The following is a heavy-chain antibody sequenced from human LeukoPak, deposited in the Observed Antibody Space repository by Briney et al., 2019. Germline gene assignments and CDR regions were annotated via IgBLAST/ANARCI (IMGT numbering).Heavy chain of an antibody. J-gene: IGHJ4*02. V-gene: IGHV3-30*02. CDR3: AKVGGGGITIFGEDY. Sequence: GGSLRLSCAASGFTFSSYGMHWVRQAPGKGLEWVAFIRYDGSNKYYADSVKGRFTISRDNSKNTLYLQMNSLRAEDTAVYYCAKVGGGGITIFGEDYWGQGTLVTVSS. CDR2: IRYDGSNK. CDR1: GFTFSSYG. D-gene: IGHD3-3*01.